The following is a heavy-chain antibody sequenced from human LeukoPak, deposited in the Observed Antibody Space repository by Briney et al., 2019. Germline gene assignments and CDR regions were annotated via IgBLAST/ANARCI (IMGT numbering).Heavy chain of an antibody. D-gene: IGHD3-10*01. CDR2: IYYSGST. V-gene: IGHV4-39*01. J-gene: IGHJ4*02. CDR3: ARQTAYYYGSGSYYTRPYFDY. Sequence: WLRQPPGKGLEWLGSIYYSGSTYYNPSLKSRVTISVDTSKNQFSLKLSSVTAADTAVYYCARQTAYYYGSGSYYTRPYFDYWGQGTLVTVSS.